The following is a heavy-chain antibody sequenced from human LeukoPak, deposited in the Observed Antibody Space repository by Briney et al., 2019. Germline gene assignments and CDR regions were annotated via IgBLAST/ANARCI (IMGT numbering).Heavy chain of an antibody. CDR1: GFVVRSNY. Sequence: GGSLRLSCAASGFVVRSNYMSWVRQAPGKGLEWVSVINSDGSTYYADSVKGRFTISRDNSKNTLYLRMNSLRAEDTAIYYCARALVDFWEPLAYWGQGILVTVSS. CDR2: INSDGST. CDR3: ARALVDFWEPLAY. J-gene: IGHJ4*02. V-gene: IGHV3-53*01. D-gene: IGHD3-3*01.